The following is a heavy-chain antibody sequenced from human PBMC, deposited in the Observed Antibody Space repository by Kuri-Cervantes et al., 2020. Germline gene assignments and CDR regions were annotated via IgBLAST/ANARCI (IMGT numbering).Heavy chain of an antibody. CDR1: GGSISSSNW. V-gene: IGHV4-4*02. D-gene: IGHD1-14*01. CDR2: IYHSGGT. CDR3: ARGRNGDTTSPP. J-gene: IGHJ5*02. Sequence: SETLSLTCAVSGGSISSSNWWSWVHQPPGKGLEWIGEIYHSGGTNYNPSLKSRVTMSVDTSKNQFSLHLTSLTAADTAMYYCARGRNGDTTSPPWGQGTLVTVSS.